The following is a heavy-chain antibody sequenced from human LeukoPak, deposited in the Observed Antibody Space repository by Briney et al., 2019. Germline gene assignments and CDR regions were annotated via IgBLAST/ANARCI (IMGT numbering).Heavy chain of an antibody. CDR1: GYSCGNYG. D-gene: IGHD3-16*02. CDR2: ISAHNGNT. Sequence: GGSVQVSCRAFGYSCGNYGFSWVRQAPGQGVEWLGWISAHNGNTNYAQKFRDRVTLTIDTSTTTAYMELRSLRSDDTAMYYCARDYRYVLPSAYYSNARDVWGQGTTATVSS. CDR3: ARDYRYVLPSAYYSNARDV. J-gene: IGHJ6*02. V-gene: IGHV1-18*01.